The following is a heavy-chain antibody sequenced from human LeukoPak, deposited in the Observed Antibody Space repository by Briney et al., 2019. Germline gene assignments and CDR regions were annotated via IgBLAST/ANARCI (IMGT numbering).Heavy chain of an antibody. CDR1: GDSFSSNSAA. V-gene: IGHV6-1*01. CDR2: TYYRSKWYN. D-gene: IGHD3-10*01. CDR3: ARTPSFVALGSGSSHYLYYYYYGMDV. Sequence: SQTLSLTCAISGDSFSSNSAAWNWIRQSPSRGLEWLGRTYYRSKWYNDYAVSVKSRITINPDTSKNQFSLQLNSVTPEDTAVYYCARTPSFVALGSGSSHYLYYYYYGMDVWGQGTTVTVSS. J-gene: IGHJ6*02.